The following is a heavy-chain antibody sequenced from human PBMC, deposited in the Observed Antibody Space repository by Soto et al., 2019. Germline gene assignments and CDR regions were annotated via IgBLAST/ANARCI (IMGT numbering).Heavy chain of an antibody. J-gene: IGHJ3*02. V-gene: IGHV3-53*01. CDR2: IYSGGST. CDR3: ARDLVGALDAFDI. CDR1: GFTVSSNY. D-gene: IGHD1-26*01. Sequence: QAGGSLRLSCAASGFTVSSNYMSWVRQAPGKGLEWVSVIYSGGSTYYADSVKGRFTISRDNSKNTLYLQMNSLRAEDTAVYYCARDLVGALDAFDIWGQGTMVTVPS.